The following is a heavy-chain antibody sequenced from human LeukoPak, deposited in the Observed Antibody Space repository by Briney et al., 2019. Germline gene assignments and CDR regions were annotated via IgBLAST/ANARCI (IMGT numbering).Heavy chain of an antibody. CDR3: ARDDASSSSFDY. V-gene: IGHV4-61*01. Sequence: SETLSLTCTVSGGSVSSGSYYWGWIRQPPGKGLEWIGYIYYSGSTNYNPSLKSRVTISVDTSKSQFSLKLSSVTAADTAVYYCARDDASSSSFDYWGQGTLVTVSS. D-gene: IGHD6-6*01. CDR1: GGSVSSGSYY. J-gene: IGHJ4*02. CDR2: IYYSGST.